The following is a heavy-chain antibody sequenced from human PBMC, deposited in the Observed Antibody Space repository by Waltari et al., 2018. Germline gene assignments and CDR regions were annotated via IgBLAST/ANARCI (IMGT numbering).Heavy chain of an antibody. V-gene: IGHV4-34*01. J-gene: IGHJ4*02. D-gene: IGHD3-16*02. CDR2: INHSGST. CDR3: ARTNFVYDYVWGSYRYFDY. Sequence: QVQLQQWGAGLLKPSETLSLTCAVYGGSFSGYYWSWIRQPPGKGLEWIGEINHSGSTNYIPSLKRRVTISGDTSKNQFSLKLSSVTAADTAVYYCARTNFVYDYVWGSYRYFDYWGQGTLVTVSS. CDR1: GGSFSGYY.